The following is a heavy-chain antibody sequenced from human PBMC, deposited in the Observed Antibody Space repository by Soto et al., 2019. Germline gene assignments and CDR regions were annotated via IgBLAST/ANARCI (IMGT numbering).Heavy chain of an antibody. Sequence: LRLSCAASGFTFSRYAVHWVRQAPGKGLEWVAVISYDGSNRYYADSVKGRFTISRDNSKNTLYLQMNSLRAEDTAVYYCARVLGTYSRVGTFDYWGQGTLVTVSS. J-gene: IGHJ4*02. V-gene: IGHV3-30-3*01. CDR1: GFTFSRYA. D-gene: IGHD1-26*01. CDR2: ISYDGSNR. CDR3: ARVLGTYSRVGTFDY.